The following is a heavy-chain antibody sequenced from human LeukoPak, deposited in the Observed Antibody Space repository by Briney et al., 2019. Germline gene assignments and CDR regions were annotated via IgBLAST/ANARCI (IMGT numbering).Heavy chain of an antibody. Sequence: GASLRLFCAASGFTFSSYAMRWARQAPGKGLEWVSAISGSGCSTYYADSEKGRFTISRDNSKNTLHLQMNSLRAEDTAVYYCAMGRDSSSWYVKKDYYYYYGMDVWGQGTTVTVSS. CDR1: GFTFSSYA. CDR3: AMGRDSSSWYVKKDYYYYYGMDV. J-gene: IGHJ6*02. V-gene: IGHV3-23*01. CDR2: ISGSGCST. D-gene: IGHD6-13*01.